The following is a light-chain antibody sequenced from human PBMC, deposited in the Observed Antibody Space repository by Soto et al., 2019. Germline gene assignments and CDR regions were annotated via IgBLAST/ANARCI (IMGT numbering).Light chain of an antibody. Sequence: IQMTQYPTSLSASVGDRVTITCRASQSVSNYLNWYQQKVGKAPQLLIYFASTLQKGVPSRFSGSGSGTDFTLTISSLQPEDFATYFCQQSYTTPLTFGGGTKVDI. CDR2: FAS. CDR1: QSVSNY. CDR3: QQSYTTPLT. V-gene: IGKV1-39*01. J-gene: IGKJ4*01.